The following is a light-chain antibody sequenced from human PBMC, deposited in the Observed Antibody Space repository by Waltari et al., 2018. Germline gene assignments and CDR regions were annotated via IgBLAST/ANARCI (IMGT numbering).Light chain of an antibody. CDR3: QQYKSYPYT. Sequence: DIQMTQSPSTLSASVGDRVTVTCRASQSFSGWLAWYQQKPGKAPKLLIYEASSLETGVPSRFSGSGSGTEFTLTISSLKPDDFGTYYCQQYKSYPYTFGQGTKLEIK. J-gene: IGKJ2*01. CDR1: QSFSGW. CDR2: EAS. V-gene: IGKV1-5*03.